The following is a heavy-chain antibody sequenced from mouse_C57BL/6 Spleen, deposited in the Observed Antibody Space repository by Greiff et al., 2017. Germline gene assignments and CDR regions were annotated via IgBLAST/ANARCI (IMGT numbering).Heavy chain of an antibody. CDR1: GFTFSDYG. CDR2: ISSGSSTI. CDR3: SRGTAQAPFAY. Sequence: EVMLVESGGGLVKPGGSLKLSCAASGFTFSDYGMHWVRQAPEKGLEWVAYISSGSSTIYYADTVKGRFTITRDNAKTTLFLQMTSLRSEDTAMYYCSRGTAQAPFAYWGQGTLVTVSA. V-gene: IGHV5-17*01. D-gene: IGHD3-2*02. J-gene: IGHJ3*01.